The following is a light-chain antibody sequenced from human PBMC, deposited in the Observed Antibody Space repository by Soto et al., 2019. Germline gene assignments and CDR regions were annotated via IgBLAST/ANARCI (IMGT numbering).Light chain of an antibody. CDR2: EVS. Sequence: QSVLTQPPSASGSPGQSVTISCTGTSSDVGAYKYVSWYQQYPGKAPKLMIYEVSKRPSGVPDRFSGSKSGNTASLTVSGLQAEYEADYSCTSYAGSNIWVFGGGTKLTVL. CDR3: TSYAGSNIWV. V-gene: IGLV2-8*01. CDR1: SSDVGAYKY. J-gene: IGLJ3*02.